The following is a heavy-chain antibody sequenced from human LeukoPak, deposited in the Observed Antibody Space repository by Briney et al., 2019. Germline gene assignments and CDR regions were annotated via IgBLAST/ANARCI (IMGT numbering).Heavy chain of an antibody. V-gene: IGHV7-4-1*01. CDR3: ARDLPTGYYYGMDV. D-gene: IGHD4-17*01. CDR1: GYTFTSYA. J-gene: IGHJ6*02. CDR2: INTNTGNP. Sequence: GASVKVSCKASGYTFTSYAMNWVRQAPGRGLEWMGWINTNTGNPTYAQGFTGRFVFSLDTSVSTAYLQICSLKAEDTAVYYCARDLPTGYYYGMDVGGQGTTVTVSS.